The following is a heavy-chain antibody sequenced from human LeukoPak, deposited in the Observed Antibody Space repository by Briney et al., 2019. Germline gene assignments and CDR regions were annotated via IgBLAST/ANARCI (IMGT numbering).Heavy chain of an antibody. CDR3: ARRGSRGNYFDY. CDR2: ISYDGSNK. V-gene: IGHV3-30*01. Sequence: PGGSLRLSCAASGFTFSSYAMHWVRQAPGKGLEWVAVISYDGSNKYYADSVKGRFTISRDNSKNTLYLQMNSLRAEDTAAYYCARRGSRGNYFDYWGQGTLVTVSS. CDR1: GFTFSSYA. D-gene: IGHD2-15*01. J-gene: IGHJ4*02.